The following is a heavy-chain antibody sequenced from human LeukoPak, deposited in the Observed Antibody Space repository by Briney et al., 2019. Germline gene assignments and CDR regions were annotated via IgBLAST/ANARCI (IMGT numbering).Heavy chain of an antibody. D-gene: IGHD6-19*01. CDR3: VRDRWPGLGDF. J-gene: IGHJ6*02. Sequence: GGSLRLSCAASGFTVSDNYMSWVRQAPGKGLEWVSTVYSGGLTYYAHPVKGRFTISRDNSKNTLYLQMSSLTAEDTAVYYCVRDRWPGLGDFWGQGTTVTVSS. CDR1: GFTVSDNY. V-gene: IGHV3-66*01. CDR2: VYSGGLT.